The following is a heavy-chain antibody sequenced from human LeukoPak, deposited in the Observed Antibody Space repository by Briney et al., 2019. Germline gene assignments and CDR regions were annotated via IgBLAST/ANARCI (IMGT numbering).Heavy chain of an antibody. CDR3: ARSSIIAAAGPYYFDY. D-gene: IGHD6-13*01. J-gene: IGHJ4*02. Sequence: ASVKVSCKASGGTFSSYAISWVRQAPGQGLEWMGGIIPIFGTANYAQKFQGRVTITADKSTSTAYMELSSLRSEDTAVYYCARSSIIAAAGPYYFDYWGQGTLVTVSS. CDR2: IIPIFGTA. CDR1: GGTFSSYA. V-gene: IGHV1-69*06.